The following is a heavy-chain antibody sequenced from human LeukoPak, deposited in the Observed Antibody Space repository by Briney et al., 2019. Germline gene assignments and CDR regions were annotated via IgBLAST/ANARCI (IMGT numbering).Heavy chain of an antibody. J-gene: IGHJ6*03. Sequence: GGSLRCSCAASGFTFSSYSMNWVRQAPGKGLEWVSSISSSSSYIYYADSVKGRFTISRDNAKNSLYLQMNSLRAEDTAVYYCARERGDSMALYYYYMDVWGKGTTVTVSS. CDR3: ARERGDSMALYYYYMDV. CDR2: ISSSSSYI. V-gene: IGHV3-21*01. CDR1: GFTFSSYS. D-gene: IGHD4/OR15-4a*01.